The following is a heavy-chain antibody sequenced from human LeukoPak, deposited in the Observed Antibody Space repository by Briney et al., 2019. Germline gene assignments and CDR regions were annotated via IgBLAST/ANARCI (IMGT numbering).Heavy chain of an antibody. V-gene: IGHV4-34*01. CDR1: GGSFSGYY. CDR2: INHSGST. D-gene: IGHD5-18*01. Sequence: PSETLSLTCAVYGGSFSGYYWSWIRQPPGKGLEWIGEINHSGSTYYNPSLKSRVTISVDTSKNQFSLKLSSVTAADTAVYYCARLEGYSYAYVVYWGQGTLVTVSS. CDR3: ARLEGYSYAYVVY. J-gene: IGHJ4*02.